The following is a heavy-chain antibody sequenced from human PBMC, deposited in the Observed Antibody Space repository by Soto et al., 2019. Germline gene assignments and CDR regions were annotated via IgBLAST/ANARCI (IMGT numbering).Heavy chain of an antibody. CDR2: ISGSGVST. CDR3: AKSPGMYYYDSSGYYRYDY. D-gene: IGHD3-22*01. Sequence: GGSLRLSCAASGFTFSSYAMSWVRQAPGKGLEWVSAISGSGVSTYYADSVKGRFTISRDNSKNTLYLQMNSLRAEDTAVYYCAKSPGMYYYDSSGYYRYDYWGQGTLVTVSS. CDR1: GFTFSSYA. V-gene: IGHV3-23*01. J-gene: IGHJ4*02.